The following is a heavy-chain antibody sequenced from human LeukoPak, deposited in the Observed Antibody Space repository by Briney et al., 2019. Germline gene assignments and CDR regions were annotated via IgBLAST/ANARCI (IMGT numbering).Heavy chain of an antibody. CDR2: ITSSSSYI. V-gene: IGHV3-21*01. Sequence: GGSLRLSCAASVFTFSSYSMNWVRQAPGKGLEWVSSITSSSSYIYYADSVKGRFTISRDNAKNSLYLQMNSLRVEDTAVYYCARSGWYTYYYYYMDVWGKGTTVTVSS. D-gene: IGHD6-19*01. CDR1: VFTFSSYS. J-gene: IGHJ6*03. CDR3: ARSGWYTYYYYYMDV.